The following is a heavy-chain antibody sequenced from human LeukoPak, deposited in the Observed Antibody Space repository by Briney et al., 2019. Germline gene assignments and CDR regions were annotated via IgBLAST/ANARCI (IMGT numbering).Heavy chain of an antibody. V-gene: IGHV3-30*12. Sequence: GGSLRLSCAASGFTFSSFGMHWVRQAPGKGLEWVAVISYDGSNKYYTDSVKGRFTISRDNSKNTLYLQMNSLRAEDTAVYYCARVYPPSTGDYWIFDYWGQGTLVTVSS. CDR1: GFTFSSFG. CDR2: ISYDGSNK. CDR3: ARVYPPSTGDYWIFDY. D-gene: IGHD4-17*01. J-gene: IGHJ4*02.